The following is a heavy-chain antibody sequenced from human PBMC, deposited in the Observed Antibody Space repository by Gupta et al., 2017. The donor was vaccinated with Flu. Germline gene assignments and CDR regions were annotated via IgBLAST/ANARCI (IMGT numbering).Heavy chain of an antibody. D-gene: IGHD3-10*01. V-gene: IGHV3-48*03. CDR2: ISSSGRTI. CDR3: ARATSGSYWAFDI. CDR1: GFTFSSYD. Sequence: EVQLVESGGGLVQPGGSLRLSCAASGFTFSSYDMNWVRQAPGKGLEWVSYISSSGRTIYYADSVKGRFTISRDNAKNSLYLQMNSLRAEDTAVYYCARATSGSYWAFDIWGQGTMVTVSS. J-gene: IGHJ3*02.